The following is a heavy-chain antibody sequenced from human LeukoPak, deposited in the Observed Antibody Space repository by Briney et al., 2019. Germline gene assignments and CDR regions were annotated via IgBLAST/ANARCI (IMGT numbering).Heavy chain of an antibody. V-gene: IGHV3-15*07. D-gene: IGHD3-10*01. CDR3: TTTYYYGSGSPFDAFDI. CDR2: IKSKIDGGTT. J-gene: IGHJ3*02. Sequence: GGSLRLSCAASGFTFSSYSMNWVRQAPGKGLEWVGRIKSKIDGGTTDYAAPVEGRFTISRDYSKKTLYLQMNSLKTEDTAVYYCTTTYYYGSGSPFDAFDIWGQGTMVTVSS. CDR1: GFTFSSYS.